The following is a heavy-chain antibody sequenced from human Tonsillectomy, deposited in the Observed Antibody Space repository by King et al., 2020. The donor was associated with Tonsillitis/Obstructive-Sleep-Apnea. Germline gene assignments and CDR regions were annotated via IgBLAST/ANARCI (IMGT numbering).Heavy chain of an antibody. CDR2: VDPRGGST. V-gene: IGHV1-46*01. D-gene: IGHD5-12*01. CDR3: ARGYSDYDFWVSFVYFDP. Sequence: QLVQSGAEVKKPGASGKVSCKASGYTFTSYYIHWGRQAPGQGLEWMGVVDPRGGSTTYAQKFQDRVTMTRDTATSTVYMELSSRGSEDTAVYYCARGYSDYDFWVSFVYFDPWGQGTLVTVSS. J-gene: IGHJ5*02. CDR1: GYTFTSYY.